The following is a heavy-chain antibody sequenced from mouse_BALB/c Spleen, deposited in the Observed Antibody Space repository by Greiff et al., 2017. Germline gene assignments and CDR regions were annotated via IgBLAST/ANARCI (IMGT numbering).Heavy chain of an antibody. CDR2: ISSGSSTI. CDR3: ARSRNGPYYFDY. CDR1: GFTFSSFG. V-gene: IGHV5-17*02. Sequence: EVQVVESGGGLVQPGGSRKLSCAASGFTFSSFGMHWVRQAPEKGLEWVAYISSGSSTIYYADTVKGRFTISRDNPKNTLFLQMTSLRSEDTAMYYCARSRNGPYYFDYWGQGTTLTVSS. J-gene: IGHJ2*01.